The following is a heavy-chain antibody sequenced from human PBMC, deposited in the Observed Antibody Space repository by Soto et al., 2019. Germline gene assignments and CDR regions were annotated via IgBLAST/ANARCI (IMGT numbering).Heavy chain of an antibody. CDR2: ISGSGGST. J-gene: IGHJ4*02. Sequence: PGGSLRLSCAASGFTFSSYAMSWVRQAPGKGLEWVSAISGSGGSTYYADSVKGRFTISRDNSKNTLYLQMNSLRAEDTAVFYCAKSADIVVVVLFYFDYWGQGTLVTVSS. V-gene: IGHV3-23*01. D-gene: IGHD2-15*01. CDR1: GFTFSSYA. CDR3: AKSADIVVVVLFYFDY.